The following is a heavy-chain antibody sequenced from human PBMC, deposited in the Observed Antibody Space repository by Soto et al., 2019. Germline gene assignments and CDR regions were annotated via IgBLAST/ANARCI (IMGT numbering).Heavy chain of an antibody. Sequence: ASVKVSCKASGGTFSSYAISWVRQAPGQGLEWMGGIIPIFGTANYAQKFQGRVAITADESTSTAYMELSSLRSEDTAVYYCARARSEYYYDSSGSRFDIWGQGTMVTVSS. CDR2: IIPIFGTA. D-gene: IGHD3-22*01. CDR1: GGTFSSYA. J-gene: IGHJ3*02. V-gene: IGHV1-69*13. CDR3: ARARSEYYYDSSGSRFDI.